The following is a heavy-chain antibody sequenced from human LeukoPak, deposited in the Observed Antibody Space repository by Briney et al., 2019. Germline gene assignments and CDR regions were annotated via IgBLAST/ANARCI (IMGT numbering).Heavy chain of an antibody. CDR1: GFTFSTYG. CDR2: IKQDGSEK. CDR3: ARSLCGETY. Sequence: GGSLRLSCAASGFTFSTYGTHWVRQAPGKGLEWVAKIKQDGSEKYYVDSVKGRFTISRDNTKNSLFLQMNSLRAEDTAVYYCARSLCGETYWGQGTLVTVSS. V-gene: IGHV3-7*02. D-gene: IGHD4-17*01. J-gene: IGHJ4*02.